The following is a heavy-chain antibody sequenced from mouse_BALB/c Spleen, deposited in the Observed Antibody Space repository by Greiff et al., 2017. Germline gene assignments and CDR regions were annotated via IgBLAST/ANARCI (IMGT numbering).Heavy chain of an antibody. CDR1: GFSLTSYG. CDR2: IWSGGST. V-gene: IGHV2-2*02. J-gene: IGHJ2*01. Sequence: QVQLQQSGPGLVQPSQSLSITCTVSGFSLTSYGVHWVRQSPGKGLEWLGVIWSGGSTDYNAAFISRLSISKDNSKSQVFFKMNSLQANDTAIYYCARNCGSYDRYDVYFDYWGQGTTLTVSS. D-gene: IGHD2-14*01. CDR3: ARNCGSYDRYDVYFDY.